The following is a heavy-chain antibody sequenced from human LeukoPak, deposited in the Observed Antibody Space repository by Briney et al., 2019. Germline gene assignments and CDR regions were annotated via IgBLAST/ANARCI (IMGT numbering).Heavy chain of an antibody. Sequence: PSETLSLTCTVSGGSISSYYWSWIRQPPGKGLEWIGYIYYSGSTNYNPSLKSRVTISVDTSKNQFSLKLSSVTAADTAVYYCASSEMATIYDYWGQGTLVTVSS. CDR1: GGSISSYY. CDR3: ASSEMATIYDY. V-gene: IGHV4-59*01. J-gene: IGHJ4*02. CDR2: IYYSGST. D-gene: IGHD5-24*01.